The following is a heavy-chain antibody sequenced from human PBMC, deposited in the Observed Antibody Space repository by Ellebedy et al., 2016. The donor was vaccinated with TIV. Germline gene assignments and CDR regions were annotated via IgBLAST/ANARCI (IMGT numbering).Heavy chain of an antibody. J-gene: IGHJ4*02. D-gene: IGHD2-2*03. CDR2: IYPGDSDT. V-gene: IGHV5-51*01. Sequence: GESLEISCKGSGYSFTSYWIGWVRQMPGKGLEWMGIIYPGDSDTRYSPSFQGQVTISADKSISTAYLQWSSLKASDTAMYYCARGSHGYCSSTSCYSYFDYWGQGTLVTVSS. CDR1: GYSFTSYW. CDR3: ARGSHGYCSSTSCYSYFDY.